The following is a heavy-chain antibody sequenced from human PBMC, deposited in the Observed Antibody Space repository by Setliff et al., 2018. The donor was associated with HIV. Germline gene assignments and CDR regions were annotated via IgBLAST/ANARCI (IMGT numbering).Heavy chain of an antibody. CDR3: ARLLVTRPGGAVSYFDL. CDR1: GFTFSSHA. V-gene: IGHV3-23*01. CDR2: ISGSGIST. J-gene: IGHJ2*01. D-gene: IGHD2-8*02. Sequence: GGSLRLSCAASGFTFSSHAMTWVRQAPGQGLEWVSIISGSGISTYYADSVKGRFTISRDNSRNMLYLQMNSLRAEDTAVYYCARLLVTRPGGAVSYFDLWGRGTLVTVSS.